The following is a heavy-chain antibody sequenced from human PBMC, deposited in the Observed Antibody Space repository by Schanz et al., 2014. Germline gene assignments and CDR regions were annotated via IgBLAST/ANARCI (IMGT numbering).Heavy chain of an antibody. CDR2: ISNGGGYI. V-gene: IGHV3-21*02. D-gene: IGHD4-17*01. CDR1: GFRFKTYE. Sequence: VQLVESGGGVVQPGGSLRLSCAVSGFRFKTYEMNWVRQVRGKGLEWVSSISNGGGYIYYADSVKGRFTISRDNAKNSVYLQMHSLRAEDTALYYCTRDTDYHFDYWGQGTLVTVSS. CDR3: TRDTDYHFDY. J-gene: IGHJ4*02.